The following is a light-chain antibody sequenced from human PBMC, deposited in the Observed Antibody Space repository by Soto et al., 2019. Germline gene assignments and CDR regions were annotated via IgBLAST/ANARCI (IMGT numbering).Light chain of an antibody. V-gene: IGLV2-11*01. CDR2: DVS. CDR3: CSYAGSYTYV. Sequence: QSVPAQPRSGSGSPGQSVTIPCTGTSSDVGAYTYVSWYQQHPGKAPKLMIYDVSKRPPGIPDRFSGFKSGNTASLTISGLQAEDEADYYCCSYAGSYTYVFGTGTKVTVL. J-gene: IGLJ1*01. CDR1: SSDVGAYTY.